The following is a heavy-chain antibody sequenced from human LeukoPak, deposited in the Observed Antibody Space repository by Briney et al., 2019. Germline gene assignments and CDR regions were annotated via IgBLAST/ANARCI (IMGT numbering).Heavy chain of an antibody. CDR1: GFTFGKYW. Sequence: GGSLRLSCVASGFTFGKYWMSWVRQAPGKGLEWVANIKLDGSEKNYVDSVKGRFTISRDNTKNSLYLQMNSLRVEGTAVFYCARDQYDTWSRRGNFDSWGQGTLVIVSS. D-gene: IGHD3-3*01. CDR2: IKLDGSEK. CDR3: ARDQYDTWSRRGNFDS. V-gene: IGHV3-7*03. J-gene: IGHJ4*02.